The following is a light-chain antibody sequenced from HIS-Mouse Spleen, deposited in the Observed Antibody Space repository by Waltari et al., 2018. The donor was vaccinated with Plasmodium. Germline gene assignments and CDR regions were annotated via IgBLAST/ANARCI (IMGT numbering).Light chain of an antibody. Sequence: TQSPSLLSASTGDRVTISCRMSQGISSYLAWYQQKPGQAPRLLIYDASNRATGIPARFSGSGSGTDFTLTISSLEPEDFAVYYCQQRSNWPSLTFGGGTKVEIK. J-gene: IGKJ4*01. V-gene: IGKV3-11*01. CDR2: DAS. CDR3: QQRSNWPSLT. CDR1: QGISSY.